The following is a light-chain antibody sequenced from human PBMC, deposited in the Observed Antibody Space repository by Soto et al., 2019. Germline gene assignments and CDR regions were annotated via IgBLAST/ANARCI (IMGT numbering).Light chain of an antibody. CDR1: SSDVDDYNY. CDR3: CSYAGGYVFEVI. V-gene: IGLV2-11*01. J-gene: IGLJ2*01. CDR2: DVT. Sequence: QSALTQPRSVSGSPGQSVTISCTGTSSDVDDYNYVSWYQQHPDTAPKLMIYDVTKRPSGVPDRFSGSKSGNTASLTISGLQAEDEADYYCCSYAGGYVFEVIFGGGTKLDRP.